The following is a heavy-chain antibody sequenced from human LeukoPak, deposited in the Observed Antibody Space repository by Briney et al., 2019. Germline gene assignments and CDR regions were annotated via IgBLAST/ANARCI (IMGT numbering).Heavy chain of an antibody. CDR1: GFTFSNYA. V-gene: IGHV3-23*01. CDR3: ARSGLATCHY. D-gene: IGHD3-10*01. CDR2: VNNGGGET. Sequence: PGGSLRLSCQASGFTFSNYAMSWVRQAPGKGLEWVSSVNNGGGETFFADSVKGRFTISRDDSRSMVYLQMNSLSAEDTAVYYCARSGLATCHYWGQGTLVTVSS. J-gene: IGHJ4*02.